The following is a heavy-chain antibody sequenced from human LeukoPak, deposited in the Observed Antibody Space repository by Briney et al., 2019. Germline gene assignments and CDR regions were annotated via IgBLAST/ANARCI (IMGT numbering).Heavy chain of an antibody. CDR3: ARGAPIRVAVAATFDP. V-gene: IGHV3-30*04. D-gene: IGHD6-19*01. Sequence: GGSLRLSCTASGFTFSSHGIHWVRQAPGKGLEWVAVIAHDGSNKDYADSVKGRFTISRDNSKDTLYLQMNSLRDEDTAVYYCARGAPIRVAVAATFDPWGQGTLVTVPS. J-gene: IGHJ5*02. CDR1: GFTFSSHG. CDR2: IAHDGSNK.